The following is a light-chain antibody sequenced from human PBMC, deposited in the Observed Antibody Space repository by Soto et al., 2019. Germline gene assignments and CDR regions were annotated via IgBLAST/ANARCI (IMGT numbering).Light chain of an antibody. CDR1: QSVSIY. V-gene: IGKV3-11*01. J-gene: IGKJ4*01. CDR3: QQRSIWPLT. Sequence: EIVLTQSPATLSLSPGERATLSCRASQSVSIYLAWYQQKPGQAPRLLIYDASNRATGIPARFSGSRSGTDFTLTINSLEPEDFGVYYCQQRSIWPLTFGGGTKVEIK. CDR2: DAS.